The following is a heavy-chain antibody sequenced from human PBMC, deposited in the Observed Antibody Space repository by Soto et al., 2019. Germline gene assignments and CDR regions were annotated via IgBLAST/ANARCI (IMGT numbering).Heavy chain of an antibody. CDR2: LIPFLQKA. V-gene: IGHV1-69*08. J-gene: IGHJ6*02. Sequence: QVHLVQSGAEVREPGSSVKVSCKASGGTLRTSTITWVRQGPGQGPEWMGRLIPFLQKATYAQEFQGRVTITADASASTVYMELRSLRSEDTAVYYCTRAEIGAGFYNNDMDVWGPGTTVIVSS. CDR1: GGTLRTST. D-gene: IGHD3-22*01. CDR3: TRAEIGAGFYNNDMDV.